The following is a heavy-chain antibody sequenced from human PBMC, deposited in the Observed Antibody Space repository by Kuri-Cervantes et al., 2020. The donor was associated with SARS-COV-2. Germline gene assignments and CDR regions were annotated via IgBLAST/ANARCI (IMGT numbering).Heavy chain of an antibody. Sequence: SVKVSCKASGGTFSTHAINWVRQAPGQGLEWMGTVVPMFGTTHHAQRFQGRLTMTADTSTSIAYMTLSSLRSDDTAVYYCARDRGVEARWEGDYYHVMDVWGPGTTVIVSS. CDR2: VVPMFGTT. CDR1: GGTFSTHA. D-gene: IGHD3-10*01. CDR3: ARDRGVEARWEGDYYHVMDV. J-gene: IGHJ6*02. V-gene: IGHV1-69*06.